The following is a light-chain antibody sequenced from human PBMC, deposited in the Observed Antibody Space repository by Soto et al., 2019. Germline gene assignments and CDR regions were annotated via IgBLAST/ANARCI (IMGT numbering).Light chain of an antibody. CDR1: SGHSSYI. Sequence: QPVLTQSSSASASLGSSVKLTCTLSSGHSSYIIAWHQQQPGKAPRYLMKLEGSGSYNKGSGVPDRFSGSSSGADRYLTISNLQFEDEAYYYCETWAGNTRVFAGGTKVTVL. J-gene: IGLJ3*02. V-gene: IGLV4-60*02. CDR3: ETWAGNTRV. CDR2: LEGSGSY.